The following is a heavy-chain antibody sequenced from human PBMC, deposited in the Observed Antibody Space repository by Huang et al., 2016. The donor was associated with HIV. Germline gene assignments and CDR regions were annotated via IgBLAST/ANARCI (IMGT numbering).Heavy chain of an antibody. CDR1: GYTFTDYG. CDR2: INTSSSKA. CDR3: AKDRLGANDALDI. V-gene: IGHV1-18*01. D-gene: IGHD6-6*01. Sequence: QAQLVQSGAEVMKHGASVKVSFKASGYTFTDYGLTWVRQAPGQGLEGMGWINTSSSKADDSERFQGRVTMTRETSTSTAYMERRRLRYDDTAVYYCAKDRLGANDALDIWGQGTVVTASS. J-gene: IGHJ3*02.